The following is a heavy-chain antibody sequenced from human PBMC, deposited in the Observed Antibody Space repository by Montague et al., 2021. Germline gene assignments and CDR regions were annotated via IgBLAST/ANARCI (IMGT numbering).Heavy chain of an antibody. J-gene: IGHJ4*02. CDR1: GGSISSSNW. D-gene: IGHD3-10*01. Sequence: SETLSLTCAVSGGSISSSNWCSWVRQPPGKGQEWIGVNYHSGNTNYHPSLKSRVTIFVDKSKNRFSLKLRSVTAADTAVYYCARDRWFGELSIWGQGTLVPVSS. CDR2: NYHSGNT. V-gene: IGHV4-4*02. CDR3: ARDRWFGELSI.